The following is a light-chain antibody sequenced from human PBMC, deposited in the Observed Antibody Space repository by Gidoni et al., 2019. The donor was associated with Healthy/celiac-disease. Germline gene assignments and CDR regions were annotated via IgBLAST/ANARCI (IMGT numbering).Light chain of an antibody. Sequence: SSELTQDPAVSVALGQTVRITCQGDSLRSYYASWYQQKPGQAPVLVIYGKNNRPSGIPDRFSGSRPRNTASFTITGAQAEDEADYYCNSRDSSGNPPYVFGTGTKVTVL. J-gene: IGLJ1*01. CDR1: SLRSYY. CDR2: GKN. CDR3: NSRDSSGNPPYV. V-gene: IGLV3-19*01.